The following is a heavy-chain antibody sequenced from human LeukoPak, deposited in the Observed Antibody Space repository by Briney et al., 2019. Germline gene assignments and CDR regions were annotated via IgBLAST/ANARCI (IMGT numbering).Heavy chain of an antibody. CDR1: GFTFSDYA. CDR2: IRSKAYGGTT. V-gene: IGHV3-49*04. Sequence: PGGSLRLSCTASGFTFSDYAMSWVRQAPGKGLEWVGFIRSKAYGGTTEYAASVKGRFTISRDDSKSIAYLQMNSLKTEDTAVYYCTKVAASSGWYYFDYWGQGTLVTVSS. D-gene: IGHD6-19*01. CDR3: TKVAASSGWYYFDY. J-gene: IGHJ4*02.